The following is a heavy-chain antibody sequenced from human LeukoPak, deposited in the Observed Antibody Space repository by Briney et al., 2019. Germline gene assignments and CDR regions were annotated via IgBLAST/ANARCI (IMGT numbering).Heavy chain of an antibody. D-gene: IGHD6-6*01. CDR1: GGSISSYY. CDR2: IYYSGST. CDR3: ARRLAGFQYNWFDP. Sequence: SETLSLTCTVSGGSISSYYWSWIRQPPGKGLEWIGYIYYSGSTNYNPSLKSRVTISVDTSKNQFSLKPSSVTAADTAVYYCARRLAGFQYNWFDPWGQGTLVTVSS. J-gene: IGHJ5*02. V-gene: IGHV4-59*08.